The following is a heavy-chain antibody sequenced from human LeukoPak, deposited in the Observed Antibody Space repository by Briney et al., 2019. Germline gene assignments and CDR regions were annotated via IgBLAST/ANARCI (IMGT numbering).Heavy chain of an antibody. D-gene: IGHD6-19*01. J-gene: IGHJ4*02. Sequence: GGSLRLSCAASGFTVSSNYMSWVRQAPGKGLGWVSVIYSGGSTYYADSVKGRFTISRDNSKNMLYLQMNSLRAEDTAVYYCARQKYSSGPDYWGQGTLVTVSS. CDR3: ARQKYSSGPDY. CDR1: GFTVSSNY. V-gene: IGHV3-53*01. CDR2: IYSGGST.